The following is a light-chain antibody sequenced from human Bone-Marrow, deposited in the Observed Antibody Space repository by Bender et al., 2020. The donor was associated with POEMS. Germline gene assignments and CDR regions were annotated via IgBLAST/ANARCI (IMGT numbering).Light chain of an antibody. Sequence: QSALTQPRSVSGSPGQSVTISCAGTTSDVGGYNFVSWYQQHPDQAPKLIVFEVDERPSGVSDRFSGSKSGTTASLTISGLRTEDEATYYCGSYTGSSTLVFGGGTKLTVL. J-gene: IGLJ2*01. CDR3: GSYTGSSTLV. V-gene: IGLV2-14*03. CDR1: TSDVGGYNF. CDR2: EVD.